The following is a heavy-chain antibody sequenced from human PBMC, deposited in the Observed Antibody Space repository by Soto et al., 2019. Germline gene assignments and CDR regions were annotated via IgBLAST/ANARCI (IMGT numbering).Heavy chain of an antibody. CDR1: GSSISSYY. D-gene: IGHD6-13*01. J-gene: IGHJ4*02. CDR3: ARRYGSSFDY. V-gene: IGHV4-59*08. Sequence: SETLSLTCTVSGSSISSYYWSWIRQPPGKGLEWIGYIYYSGSTNYNPSLKSRVTISVDTSKNQFSLKLSSVTAADTAVYYCARRYGSSFDYWGQGTLVTVS. CDR2: IYYSGST.